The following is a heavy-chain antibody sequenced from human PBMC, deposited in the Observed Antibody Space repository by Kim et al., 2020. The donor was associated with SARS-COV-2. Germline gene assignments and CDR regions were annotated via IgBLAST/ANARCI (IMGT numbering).Heavy chain of an antibody. CDR1: GDSVSSNSAA. D-gene: IGHD3-3*01. V-gene: IGHV6-1*01. CDR2: TYYRSKWYN. Sequence: SQTLSLTCAISGDSVSSNSAAWNWIRQSPSRGLEWLGRTYYRSKWYNDYAVSVKSRITINPDTSKNQFSLQLNSVTPEDTAVYYCASSDYDFWSGYHLNYYYGMDVWGQGTTVTVSS. J-gene: IGHJ6*02. CDR3: ASSDYDFWSGYHLNYYYGMDV.